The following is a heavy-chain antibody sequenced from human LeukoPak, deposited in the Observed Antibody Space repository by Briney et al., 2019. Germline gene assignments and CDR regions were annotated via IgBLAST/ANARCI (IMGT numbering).Heavy chain of an antibody. Sequence: SETLSLTCTVSGYSISSGYYWGWIRQPPGKGLEWIGNIYHSGRTYYNPSLKSRVTISVDTSKNQFSLKLSSVTAADTAVYYCARAKDDAFDIWGQGTMVTVSS. CDR2: IYHSGRT. J-gene: IGHJ3*02. V-gene: IGHV4-38-2*02. CDR1: GYSISSGYY. CDR3: ARAKDDAFDI.